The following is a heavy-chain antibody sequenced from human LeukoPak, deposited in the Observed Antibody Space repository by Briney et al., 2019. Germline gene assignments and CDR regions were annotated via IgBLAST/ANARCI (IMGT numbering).Heavy chain of an antibody. CDR3: ARDRVGMTIFGVSD. CDR1: GGTFSSYA. V-gene: IGHV1-69*13. D-gene: IGHD3-3*01. CDR2: IIPIFGTA. J-gene: IGHJ4*02. Sequence: SVKVSCKASGGTFSSYAISWVRQAPGQGLEWMGGIIPIFGTANYAQKFQGRVTITAGESTSTAYMELSSRRSEDTAVYYCARDRVGMTIFGVSDWGQGTLVTLSS.